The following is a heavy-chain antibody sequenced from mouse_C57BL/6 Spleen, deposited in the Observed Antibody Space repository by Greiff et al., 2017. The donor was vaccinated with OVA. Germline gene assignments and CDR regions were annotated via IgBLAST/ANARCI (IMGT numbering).Heavy chain of an antibody. J-gene: IGHJ2*01. Sequence: VQLQQSGPELVKPGASVKISCKASGYTFTDYYMNWVKQSHGKSLEWIGDINPNNGGTSYNQKFKGKATLTVDKSSSTAYMELRSLTSEDSAVYYCARNIYYGSSYNFDYWGQGTTLTVSS. CDR1: GYTFTDYY. V-gene: IGHV1-26*01. CDR2: INPNNGGT. D-gene: IGHD1-1*01. CDR3: ARNIYYGSSYNFDY.